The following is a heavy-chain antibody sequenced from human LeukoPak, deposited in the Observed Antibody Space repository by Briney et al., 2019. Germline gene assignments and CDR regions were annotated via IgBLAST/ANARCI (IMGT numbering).Heavy chain of an antibody. CDR3: AKEFAITAVAFDY. Sequence: GGSLRLSCAASGFTFSSYAMSWVRQAPGQGLEWVSAISDSGGSTFYADSVRGRFTISRDNSKDTLSLQVNSLRAEDTAVYYCAKEFAITAVAFDYWGQGTLVTVSS. V-gene: IGHV3-23*01. J-gene: IGHJ4*02. CDR2: ISDSGGST. CDR1: GFTFSSYA. D-gene: IGHD6-19*01.